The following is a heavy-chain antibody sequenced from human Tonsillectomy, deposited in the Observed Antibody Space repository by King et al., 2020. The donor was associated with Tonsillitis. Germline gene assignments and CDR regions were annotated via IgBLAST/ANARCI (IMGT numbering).Heavy chain of an antibody. J-gene: IGHJ3*02. CDR2: IKEYGSEK. CDR1: GFTFSSYW. D-gene: IGHD3-22*01. CDR3: ASYYDGRGSEDAFDI. V-gene: IGHV3-7*03. Sequence: VQLVESGGGLVLPGGSLRLSCVASGFTFSSYWMSWVRQAPGKGLEWVANIKEYGSEKYYVDSVKGRFTISRDNAKNSLYLQMNNLRAEDTAVYYCASYYDGRGSEDAFDIWGQGTMVTVSS.